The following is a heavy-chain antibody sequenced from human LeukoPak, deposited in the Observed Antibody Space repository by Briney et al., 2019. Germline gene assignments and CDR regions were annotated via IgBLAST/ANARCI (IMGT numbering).Heavy chain of an antibody. CDR1: GGSISSGGYY. CDR3: ARVFYGSGLTYAFDI. CDR2: IYYSGST. V-gene: IGHV4-31*03. Sequence: SETLSLTYTVSGGSISSGGYYWSWIRQHPGKGLEWIGYIYYSGSTYYNPSLKSRVTISVDTSKNQFSLKLSSVTAADTAVYYCARVFYGSGLTYAFDIWGQGTMVTVSS. J-gene: IGHJ3*02. D-gene: IGHD3-10*01.